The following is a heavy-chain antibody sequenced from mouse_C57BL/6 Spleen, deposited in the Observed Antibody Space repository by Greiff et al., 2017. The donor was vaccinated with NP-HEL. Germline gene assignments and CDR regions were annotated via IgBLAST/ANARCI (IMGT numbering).Heavy chain of an antibody. J-gene: IGHJ3*01. V-gene: IGHV2-5*01. D-gene: IGHD1-1*01. CDR3: AKKDGSSYGWFAY. CDR1: GFSLTSYG. CDR2: IWRGGST. Sequence: VQLQQSGPGLVQPSQSLSITCTVSGFSLTSYGVHWVRQSPGKGLEWLGVIWRGGSTDYNAPFMSRLSITKDNSKSQVFFKMNSLQADDTAIYYCAKKDGSSYGWFAYWGQGTLVTVSA.